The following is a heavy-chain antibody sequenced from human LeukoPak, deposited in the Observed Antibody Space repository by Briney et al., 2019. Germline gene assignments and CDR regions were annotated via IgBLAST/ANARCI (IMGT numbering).Heavy chain of an antibody. D-gene: IGHD6-13*01. CDR2: IYYSGST. CDR3: ARRRTQGPIAAAAKDAFDI. V-gene: IGHV4-31*03. CDR1: GGSISSGGYY. J-gene: IGHJ3*02. Sequence: PSETLSLTCTVSGGSISSGGYYWSWIRQHPGKGLEWIGYIYYSGSTYYNPSLKSRVTISVDTSKNQFSLKLSSVTAADTAVYYCARRRTQGPIAAAAKDAFDIWGQGTMVTVSS.